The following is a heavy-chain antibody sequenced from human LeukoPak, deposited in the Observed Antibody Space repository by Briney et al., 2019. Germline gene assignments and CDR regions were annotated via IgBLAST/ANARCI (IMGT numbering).Heavy chain of an antibody. D-gene: IGHD2-15*01. Sequence: PGGSLRLSCAASGFTFSSYAMSWVRQAPGKGLEWVSAISGSGGSTYYADSVKGRFTISRDNSKNTLYLQMNSLRAEDTAVYYCAKAGCSGGSCYSTAPLNYYYYYMDVWGKGTTVTVSS. CDR3: AKAGCSGGSCYSTAPLNYYYYYMDV. J-gene: IGHJ6*03. V-gene: IGHV3-23*01. CDR1: GFTFSSYA. CDR2: ISGSGGST.